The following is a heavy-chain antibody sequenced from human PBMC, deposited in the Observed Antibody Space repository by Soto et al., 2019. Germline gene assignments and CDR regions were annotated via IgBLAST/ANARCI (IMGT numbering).Heavy chain of an antibody. V-gene: IGHV3-15*07. Sequence: EVQLVASGGDLVKPGGSLRLSCAASGFTFYTAWLNWVRQAPGKGLEWVGRIKSKNDGETTDYAAPVKGRFTISRDDSINTLYLQMNSLKTDDTAVYYCVTDTRGSWGQGTLVTVSS. D-gene: IGHD3-3*01. CDR3: VTDTRGS. CDR1: GFTFYTAW. J-gene: IGHJ5*02. CDR2: IKSKNDGETT.